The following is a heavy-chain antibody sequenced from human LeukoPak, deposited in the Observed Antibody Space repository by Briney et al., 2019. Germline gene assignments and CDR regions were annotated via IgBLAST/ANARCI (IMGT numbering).Heavy chain of an antibody. CDR3: ARCHASCHLNHELFDY. V-gene: IGHV3-23*01. CDR1: GFTFSSYA. CDR2: ISGSGVTT. Sequence: GGSLRLSCVASGFTFSSYAMSWVRQAPGKGLEWVSAISGSGVTTHYAGSVKGRFSISRDNSKNTLYLQMNSLRAEDTAVYYCARCHASCHLNHELFDYWGQGTLVTVSS. J-gene: IGHJ4*02. D-gene: IGHD2-2*01.